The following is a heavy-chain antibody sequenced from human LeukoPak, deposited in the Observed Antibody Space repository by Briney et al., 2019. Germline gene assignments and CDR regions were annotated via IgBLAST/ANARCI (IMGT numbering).Heavy chain of an antibody. J-gene: IGHJ4*02. Sequence: PGGSLRLSCAASGFTFSSYAMSWVRQAPGKGLEWVSAISGSGGSTYYADSVRGRFTISRDSSKNTLYLQMNNLRADDTAVYYCAKTHNWNDDYFDYWGQGTLVTVSS. CDR1: GFTFSSYA. CDR2: ISGSGGST. V-gene: IGHV3-23*01. CDR3: AKTHNWNDDYFDY. D-gene: IGHD1-1*01.